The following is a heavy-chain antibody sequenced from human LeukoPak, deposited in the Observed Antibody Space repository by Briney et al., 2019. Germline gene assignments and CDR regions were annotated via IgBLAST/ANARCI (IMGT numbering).Heavy chain of an antibody. CDR1: GYSFTSYW. CDR3: ARVQVEGRAGLDY. J-gene: IGHJ4*02. D-gene: IGHD3-10*01. Sequence: GESLQISCKGSGYSFTSYWIGWVRQLPGKGLEGMGIIYPGDSDTRYSPSFQGQVTISADKSISTAYLQWSSLKASDTAMYYWARVQVEGRAGLDYWGQGTLVAVSS. V-gene: IGHV5-51*01. CDR2: IYPGDSDT.